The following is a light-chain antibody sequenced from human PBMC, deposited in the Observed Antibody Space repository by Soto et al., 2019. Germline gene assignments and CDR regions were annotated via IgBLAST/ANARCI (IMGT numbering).Light chain of an antibody. J-gene: IGKJ2*01. Sequence: DAVMTQSPHSLPVTVGQPASISCRSSRSLVYSDGNTYLSWLQQRPGQSPRRLIYKVSSRDSGVPDRFSGSGSGTDFTLKISRVEAEDVGIYYCMQGTHWPRTFGQGTRLEIK. CDR2: KVS. CDR3: MQGTHWPRT. CDR1: RSLVYSDGNTY. V-gene: IGKV2-30*01.